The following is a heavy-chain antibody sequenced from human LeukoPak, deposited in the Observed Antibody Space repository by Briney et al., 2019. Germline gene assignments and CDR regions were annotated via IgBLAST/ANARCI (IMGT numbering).Heavy chain of an antibody. CDR1: GFTFSSYA. CDR2: IKQDGGEK. V-gene: IGHV3-7*01. D-gene: IGHD2-15*01. Sequence: GGPLRLSCAASGFTFSSYAMSWVRQAPGKGLEWVANIKQDGGEKYYVDSVKGRFTISRDNAKNSLSLQMNSLRAEDTAIYYCARDASRPPSPPDYWGQGTLVTVSS. CDR3: ARDASRPPSPPDY. J-gene: IGHJ4*02.